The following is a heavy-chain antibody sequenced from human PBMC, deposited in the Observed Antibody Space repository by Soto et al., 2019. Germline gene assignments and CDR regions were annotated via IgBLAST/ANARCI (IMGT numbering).Heavy chain of an antibody. CDR1: GFTFSNYA. V-gene: IGHV3-23*01. D-gene: IGHD1-26*01. Sequence: EVQLLESGGGLVQPGGSLRLSCAAAGFTFSNYAMSWVRQAPGKGLEWVSRISGSGASPNYADSVKGRFTISRDNSRNTLYLQMNSLRAEDTAVYYCAKFRHPYSGGKYFDGWGQGSLVTVSS. J-gene: IGHJ4*02. CDR3: AKFRHPYSGGKYFDG. CDR2: ISGSGASP.